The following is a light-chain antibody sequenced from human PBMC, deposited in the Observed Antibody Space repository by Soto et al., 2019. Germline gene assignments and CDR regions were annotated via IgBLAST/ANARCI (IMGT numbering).Light chain of an antibody. J-gene: IGKJ1*01. Sequence: EIVLTQSPGTLSLSPGERATLSCRDSLTISSSYLAWYQQKPGQAPRLLMYGISRRATGIPDRFSGSGSGTDFTLTITRLEPEDFAVYYCQQYVTSSPRTVGQGTKVEIK. CDR2: GIS. CDR1: LTISSSY. V-gene: IGKV3-20*01. CDR3: QQYVTSSPRT.